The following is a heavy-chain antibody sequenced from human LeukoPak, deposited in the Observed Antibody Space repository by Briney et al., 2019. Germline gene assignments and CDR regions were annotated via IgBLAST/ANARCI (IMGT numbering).Heavy chain of an antibody. CDR2: ISSSSSYI. CDR1: GFTFSSYS. Sequence: KPGGSLRLSCAASGFTFSSYSMNWVRQAPGKGLEWVSSISSSSSYIYYADSVKGRFTISRDNAKNSLYPQMNSLRAEDTAVYYCAREQGITGTSSGLDPWGQGTLVTVSS. CDR3: AREQGITGTSSGLDP. D-gene: IGHD1-20*01. J-gene: IGHJ5*02. V-gene: IGHV3-21*01.